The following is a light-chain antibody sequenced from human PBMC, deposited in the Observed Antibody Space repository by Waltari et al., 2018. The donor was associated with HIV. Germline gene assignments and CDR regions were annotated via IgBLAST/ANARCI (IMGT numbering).Light chain of an antibody. J-gene: IGKJ1*01. CDR1: QRVLYSSNNNNY. CDR3: QQYYSTPWT. CDR2: WVS. V-gene: IGKV4-1*01. Sequence: DFVMTQSPVSLAVSLGERASINGKCCQRVLYSSNNNNYLAWYQQKPEQPPKLLIYWVSSRESVVPDQFSGSGSGTDLTLPISSLQAEDVAVYYCQQYYSTPWTFGQGTKVEIK.